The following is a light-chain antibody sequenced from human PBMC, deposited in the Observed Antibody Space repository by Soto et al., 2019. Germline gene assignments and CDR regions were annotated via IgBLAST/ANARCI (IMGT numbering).Light chain of an antibody. CDR2: EVT. CDR3: SSHTSGSPRD. V-gene: IGLV2-14*01. CDR1: SGDVGGYDY. J-gene: IGLJ1*01. Sequence: QSVLTQPASVSGSPGQSIAISCTGTSGDVGGYDYVSWYQQHPDKAPKLMIYEVTKRPSWVSNRFSGSKSGNTASLTISGLQPEDEADYDCSSHTSGSPRDFGTGTKVP.